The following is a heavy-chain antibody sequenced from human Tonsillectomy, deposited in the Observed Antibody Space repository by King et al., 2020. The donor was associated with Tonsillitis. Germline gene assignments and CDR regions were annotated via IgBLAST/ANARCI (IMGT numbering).Heavy chain of an antibody. Sequence: QVQLVESGAEVKKPGSSVKVSCTASGGAFSSYAISWVRQAPGQGLEWMGGIIPIFGTANYAQKFQGRVTITADESTSTAYMELSSLRSEDTAVYYCARGDYYDSSGYYDYWGQGTLVTVSS. CDR3: ARGDYYDSSGYYDY. J-gene: IGHJ4*02. D-gene: IGHD3-22*01. CDR2: IIPIFGTA. CDR1: GGAFSSYA. V-gene: IGHV1-69*01.